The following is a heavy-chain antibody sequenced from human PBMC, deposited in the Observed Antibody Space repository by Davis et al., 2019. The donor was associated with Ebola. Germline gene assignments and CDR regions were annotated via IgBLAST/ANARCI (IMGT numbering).Heavy chain of an antibody. CDR2: IYYTGST. CDR1: GVSISRHY. V-gene: IGHV4-59*11. CDR3: ARGGLVPAALYL. D-gene: IGHD2-2*01. Sequence: PSETLSLTCTVSGVSISRHYWSWIRQPPGKRLEWIGSIYYTGSTNYNSSLYSRVTISVDTSKNQFSLRLSSVTAADTAVYYCARGGLVPAALYLWGQGTMVTVSS. J-gene: IGHJ3*01.